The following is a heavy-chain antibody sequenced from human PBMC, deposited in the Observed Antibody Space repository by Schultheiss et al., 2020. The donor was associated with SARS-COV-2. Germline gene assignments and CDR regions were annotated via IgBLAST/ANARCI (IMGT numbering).Heavy chain of an antibody. Sequence: GSLRLSCAASGFTFSSYAMHWVRQAPGKGLDWVAVISYDGNTKYYADSVKGRFTISRDNSKNTLHLQMNSLRAEDTAVYYCARRDGYNPSPFDYWGQGTLVTVSS. CDR2: ISYDGNTK. D-gene: IGHD5-24*01. J-gene: IGHJ4*02. V-gene: IGHV3-30*04. CDR1: GFTFSSYA. CDR3: ARRDGYNPSPFDY.